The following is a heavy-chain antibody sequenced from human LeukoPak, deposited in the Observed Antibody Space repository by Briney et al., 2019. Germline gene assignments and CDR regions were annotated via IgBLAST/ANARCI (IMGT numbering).Heavy chain of an antibody. CDR1: GFTFSSYN. CDR3: ARGGSYFDY. Sequence: TGGSLRLSCAASGFTFSSYNMNWVRQAPGKGLEWVASISSSGNYIYYVDSVKGRFTISSDNAKNSLYLQMNSLRAEDTAVYYCARGGSYFDYWGQGTLVTVSS. V-gene: IGHV3-21*01. CDR2: ISSSGNYI. J-gene: IGHJ4*02. D-gene: IGHD1-26*01.